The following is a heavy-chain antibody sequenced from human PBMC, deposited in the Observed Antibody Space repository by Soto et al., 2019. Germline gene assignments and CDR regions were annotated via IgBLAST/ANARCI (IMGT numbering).Heavy chain of an antibody. CDR1: GGSLSSTSYY. Sequence: PSETLSLTCTVSGGSLSSTSYYWGWFRQPPGKGLEWIGTIYYSGSTYYNPSLKSRVTISVDTSNYKFSMKLNSVTAADTVVYYCARHVKGYCSSTSCHTDYWGQGTLVTVSS. J-gene: IGHJ4*02. V-gene: IGHV4-39*01. D-gene: IGHD2-2*01. CDR2: IYYSGST. CDR3: ARHVKGYCSSTSCHTDY.